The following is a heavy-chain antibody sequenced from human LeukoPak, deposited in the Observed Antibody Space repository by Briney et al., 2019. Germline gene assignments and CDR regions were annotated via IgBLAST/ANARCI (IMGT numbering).Heavy chain of an antibody. Sequence: SETLSLTCAVYGGSFSGYYWSWIRQPPGKGLEWIGEINHSGSTNYNPSLKSRVTISVDTSKNQFSLKLSSVTAADTAVYYCARGTEIVVVVAATDAFDIWGQGTMVTVSS. CDR2: INHSGST. CDR3: ARGTEIVVVVAATDAFDI. J-gene: IGHJ3*02. D-gene: IGHD2-15*01. CDR1: GGSFSGYY. V-gene: IGHV4-34*01.